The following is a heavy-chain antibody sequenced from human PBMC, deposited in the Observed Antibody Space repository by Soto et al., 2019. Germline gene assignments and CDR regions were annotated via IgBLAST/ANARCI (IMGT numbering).Heavy chain of an antibody. V-gene: IGHV3-23*01. Sequence: EVQLLDSGGGLVQPGGSLRLSCAASGFTFSNYDMIWVRQAPGKGLQWVSAITAGGGGTYYADSVKGRFTISRENSKNTLYLQMDSLRAEDTAVYYCTRGYCSSTGCDREPFDYWGQGTLVTVSS. D-gene: IGHD2-2*01. J-gene: IGHJ4*02. CDR3: TRGYCSSTGCDREPFDY. CDR1: GFTFSNYD. CDR2: ITAGGGGT.